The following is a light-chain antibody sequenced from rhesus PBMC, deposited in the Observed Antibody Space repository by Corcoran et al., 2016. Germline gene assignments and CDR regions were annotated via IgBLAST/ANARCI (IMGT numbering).Light chain of an antibody. CDR1: SSNIGSNS. CDR3: AAWYDSLSGYI. CDR2: YND. J-gene: IGLJ1*01. Sequence: QSVLTQPPSASEAARKSVTISCSGSSSNIGSNSVSWYQQVPGTAPKLLIYYNDQRASGVSDRFSASKSGKSASLAISGLQAEDEADYYCAAWYDSLSGYIFGAGTRLTVL. V-gene: IGLV1-60*01.